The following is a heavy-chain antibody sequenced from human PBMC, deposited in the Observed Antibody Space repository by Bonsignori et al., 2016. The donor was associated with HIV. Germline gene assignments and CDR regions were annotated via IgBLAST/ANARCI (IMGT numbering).Heavy chain of an antibody. J-gene: IGHJ5*02. CDR1: GYTFTGYY. CDR2: INPNSGGT. D-gene: IGHD6-13*01. V-gene: IGHV1-2*02. CDR3: ARETKKAAADPLAQDDGFDP. Sequence: ASVKVSCKASGYTFTGYYMHWVRQAPGQGLEWMGWINPNSGGTNYAQKFQGRVTMTRDTSISTAYMELSRLRSDDTAVYYCARETKKAAADPLAQDDGFDPWGQGTLVTVSS.